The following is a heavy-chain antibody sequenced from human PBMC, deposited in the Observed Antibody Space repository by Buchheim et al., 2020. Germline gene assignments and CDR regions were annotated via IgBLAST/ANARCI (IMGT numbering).Heavy chain of an antibody. D-gene: IGHD1-26*01. CDR1: GFTFSNAW. CDR3: TTVPTLVGATKAAVP. J-gene: IGHJ5*02. Sequence: EVQLVESGGGLVKPGGSLRLSCAASGFTFSNAWMNWVRQAPGKGLEWVGRIKSKTDGGTTDYAAPEKGRFTIPRDESTNTLYLQMNSLKTEDTAVYYCTTVPTLVGATKAAVPWGQGTL. CDR2: IKSKTDGGTT. V-gene: IGHV3-15*07.